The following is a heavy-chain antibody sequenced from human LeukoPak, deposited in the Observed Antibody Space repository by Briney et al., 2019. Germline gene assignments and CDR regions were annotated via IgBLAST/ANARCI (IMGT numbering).Heavy chain of an antibody. Sequence: SETLSLTCTVSGGSISSYYWSWIRQPPGKGLEWIGYIYYSGSTNYNPSLKSRVTISVDTSKNQFSLKLSSVTAADTAVYYCARRDSSGYYYVWGQGTLVTDSS. V-gene: IGHV4-59*01. J-gene: IGHJ4*02. CDR1: GGSISSYY. CDR3: ARRDSSGYYYV. CDR2: IYYSGST. D-gene: IGHD3-22*01.